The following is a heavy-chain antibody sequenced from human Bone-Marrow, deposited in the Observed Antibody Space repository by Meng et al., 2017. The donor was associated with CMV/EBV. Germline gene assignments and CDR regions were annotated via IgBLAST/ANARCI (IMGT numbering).Heavy chain of an antibody. CDR3: ARDNGMYGMEV. V-gene: IGHV3-30*04. Sequence: GGSLRLSCAASGFTFSSYAMHWVRQAPGKGPEWVAVISYDGSNKYYADSVKGRFTISRDNSKNTLYLQMNSLRAEDTAVYYCARDNGMYGMEVWGQGTMVTVSS. J-gene: IGHJ6*02. D-gene: IGHD1-14*01. CDR1: GFTFSSYA. CDR2: ISYDGSNK.